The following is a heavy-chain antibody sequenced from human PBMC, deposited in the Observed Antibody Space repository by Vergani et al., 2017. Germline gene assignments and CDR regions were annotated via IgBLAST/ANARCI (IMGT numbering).Heavy chain of an antibody. V-gene: IGHV3-11*01. CDR3: AIDKKEGSYYDFWSGSIGRPYYDMDV. D-gene: IGHD3-3*01. CDR2: ISSSGSTI. CDR1: GFTFSDYY. Sequence: QVQLVESGGGLVKPGGSLRLSCAASGFTFSDYYMSWIRQAPGKGLEWVSYISSSGSTIYYADSVKGRFTISRDNAKNQLYLQMNSLRAEDTAVYYCAIDKKEGSYYDFWSGSIGRPYYDMDVWGKGTTVTVSS. J-gene: IGHJ6*03.